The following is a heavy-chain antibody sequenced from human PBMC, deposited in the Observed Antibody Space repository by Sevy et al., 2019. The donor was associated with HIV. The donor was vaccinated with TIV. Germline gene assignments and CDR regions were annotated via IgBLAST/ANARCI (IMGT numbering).Heavy chain of an antibody. Sequence: ASVKVSCKASGYTFTGYYMHWVRQAPGQGLEWMGWINPNSGGTNYAQKFQGRVTMTRDTSISTAYMELSRLGSDDTAVYYCARDRIATGTTSDWGQGTLVTVSS. CDR1: GYTFTGYY. J-gene: IGHJ4*02. V-gene: IGHV1-2*02. CDR3: ARDRIATGTTSD. D-gene: IGHD1-7*01. CDR2: INPNSGGT.